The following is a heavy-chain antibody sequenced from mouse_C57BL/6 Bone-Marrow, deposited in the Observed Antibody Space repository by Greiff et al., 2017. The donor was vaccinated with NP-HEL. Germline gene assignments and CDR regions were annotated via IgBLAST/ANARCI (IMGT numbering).Heavy chain of an antibody. CDR1: GFTFSSYG. J-gene: IGHJ3*01. CDR2: ISSGGSYT. CDR3: ARQGYYYGSSLLAY. Sequence: DVMLVESGGDLVKPGGSLKLSCAASGFTFSSYGMSWVRQTPDKRLEWVATISSGGSYTYYPDSVKGRFTISRDNAKNTLYLQMSSLKSEDTAMYYCARQGYYYGSSLLAYWGQGTLVTVSA. D-gene: IGHD1-1*01. V-gene: IGHV5-6*02.